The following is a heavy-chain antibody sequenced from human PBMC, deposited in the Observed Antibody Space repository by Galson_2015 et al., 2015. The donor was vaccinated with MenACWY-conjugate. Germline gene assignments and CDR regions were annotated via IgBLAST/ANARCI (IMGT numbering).Heavy chain of an antibody. V-gene: IGHV3-66*01. D-gene: IGHD3-10*01. CDR3: ARDYGPTTDAFDI. CDR2: IYSGGST. CDR1: GFTVSSNY. J-gene: IGHJ3*02. Sequence: SLRLSCAASGFTVSSNYMSWVRQAPGKGLEWVSVIYSGGSTYYADSVKGRFTISRDNSKNTLYLQMNSLRAEDTAVYYCARDYGPTTDAFDIWGQGTMVTVSS.